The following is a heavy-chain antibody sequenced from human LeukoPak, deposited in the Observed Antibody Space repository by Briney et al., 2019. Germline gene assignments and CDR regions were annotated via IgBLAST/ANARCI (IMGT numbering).Heavy chain of an antibody. D-gene: IGHD2-2*01. CDR2: ISSSGSTI. CDR3: ARDGYCSSTNCYGGY. J-gene: IGHJ4*02. Sequence: PGGSLRLSCAASGFTFSNYEMNWVRQAPGKGLEWVSYISSSGSTIYYADSVKGRSTISRDNAKNSLYLQMSSLRAEDTAVYYCARDGYCSSTNCYGGYWGQGSLVTVSS. V-gene: IGHV3-48*03. CDR1: GFTFSNYE.